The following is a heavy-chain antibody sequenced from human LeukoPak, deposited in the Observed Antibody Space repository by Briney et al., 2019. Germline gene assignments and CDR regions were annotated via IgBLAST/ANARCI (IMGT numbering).Heavy chain of an antibody. CDR1: GYTFTGYY. V-gene: IGHV1-2*02. Sequence: ASVKVSFKASGYTFTGYYMHWVRQAPGQGLEWMGWINPNSGGTNYAQKFQGRVTMTRDTSISTAYMELSRLRSDDAAVYYCARVVDCSSTSCYTNAFDIWGQGTMATVSS. D-gene: IGHD2-2*02. CDR3: ARVVDCSSTSCYTNAFDI. CDR2: INPNSGGT. J-gene: IGHJ3*02.